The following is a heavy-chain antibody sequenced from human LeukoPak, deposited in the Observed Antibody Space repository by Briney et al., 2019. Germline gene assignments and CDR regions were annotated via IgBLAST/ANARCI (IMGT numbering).Heavy chain of an antibody. D-gene: IGHD4-23*01. CDR1: GYIFSSYA. Sequence: ASVKVSCKASGYIFSSYAMHWVRQAPGQRLEWMGWINVGNGNTKYSQKFQGRVTITRDTSASTAYMEVSSLRSEDTAVYYCARVHTGGNSAVNYWGQGTLVTVSS. CDR2: INVGNGNT. V-gene: IGHV1-3*01. CDR3: ARVHTGGNSAVNY. J-gene: IGHJ4*02.